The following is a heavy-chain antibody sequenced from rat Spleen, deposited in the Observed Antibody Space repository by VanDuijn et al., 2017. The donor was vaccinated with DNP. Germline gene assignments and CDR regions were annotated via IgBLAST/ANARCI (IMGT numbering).Heavy chain of an antibody. Sequence: EVQLVESGGGLVQPGRSLKLSCAASGFTFSDYYMAWVRQAPTKGLEWVAAISYDGNSTYYRDSVKGRFTISRENAQSSLDLQMDSLRSEETATYYCARHGEVHLRYAMDAWGQGTSVTVSS. CDR3: ARHGEVHLRYAMDA. J-gene: IGHJ4*01. CDR2: ISYDGNST. CDR1: GFTFSDYY. V-gene: IGHV5-7*01. D-gene: IGHD1-5*01.